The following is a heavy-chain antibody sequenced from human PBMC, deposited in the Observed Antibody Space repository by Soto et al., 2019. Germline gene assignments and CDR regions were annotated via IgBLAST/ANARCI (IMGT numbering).Heavy chain of an antibody. J-gene: IGHJ4*02. Sequence: GGTLRLSCAASGFTFTTYAMTWVRQAPGKGLEWVSAISGSGGSTYYADSVKGRFTISRGNSKNTLYLQMKSLRAEDTAVYYCAKVTLKNWNYGFDYWGQGTLVTVSS. D-gene: IGHD1-7*01. CDR2: ISGSGGST. CDR1: GFTFTTYA. CDR3: AKVTLKNWNYGFDY. V-gene: IGHV3-23*01.